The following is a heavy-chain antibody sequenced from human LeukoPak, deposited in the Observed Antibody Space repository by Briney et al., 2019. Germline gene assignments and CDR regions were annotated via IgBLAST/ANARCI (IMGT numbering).Heavy chain of an antibody. V-gene: IGHV3-7*05. CDR2: IKQDGSEK. Sequence: GGSLRLSCAASGFTFSSYWMSWVRQAPGKGLEWVANIKQDGSEKYYVDSVKGRFTISRDNAKNSLYLQMNSLRAEDTAVYYCASGRTGFYGLPMDYWGQGTLVTVSS. CDR3: ASGRTGFYGLPMDY. D-gene: IGHD2/OR15-2a*01. CDR1: GFTFSSYW. J-gene: IGHJ4*02.